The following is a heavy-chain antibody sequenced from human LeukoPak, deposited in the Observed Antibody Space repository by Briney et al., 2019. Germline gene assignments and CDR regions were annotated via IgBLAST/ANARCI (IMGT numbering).Heavy chain of an antibody. CDR3: ARCGGGIRNWFDP. Sequence: ASVKVSCKASGYTFTSYYMHWVRQAPAQGLEWMGVINPSGGSTSYAQKFQGRVTMTRDTSTSTVYMELSSLRSEDTAVYYCARCGGGIRNWFDPWGQGTLVTVSS. CDR2: INPSGGST. D-gene: IGHD3-16*01. J-gene: IGHJ5*02. CDR1: GYTFTSYY. V-gene: IGHV1-46*01.